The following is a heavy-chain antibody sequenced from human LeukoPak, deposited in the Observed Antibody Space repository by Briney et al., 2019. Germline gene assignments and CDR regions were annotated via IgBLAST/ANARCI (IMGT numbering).Heavy chain of an antibody. CDR3: AREDVAAAAREFDY. J-gene: IGHJ4*02. CDR1: GGTFSSYA. CDR2: IIPILGIA. D-gene: IGHD6-13*01. V-gene: IGHV1-69*04. Sequence: ASVKVSCKASGGTFSSYAISWVRQAPGQGLEWMGRIIPILGIANYAQKFQGRVTITADKSTSTAYMELSSLRSEDTAVYYCAREDVAAAAREFDYWGQGTLVTVSS.